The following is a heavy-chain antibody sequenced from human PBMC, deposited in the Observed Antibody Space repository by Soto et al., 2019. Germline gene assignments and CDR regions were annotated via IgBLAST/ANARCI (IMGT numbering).Heavy chain of an antibody. Sequence: ASVKVSCKASGYTFTSYDINWVRQATGQGLEWMGWRNPNSGNTGYAQKFQGRVTMTRNTSISTAYMELSSLRSEDTAVYYCARDPSTGNSGYDDMDVWGKGTTVTVSS. J-gene: IGHJ6*03. D-gene: IGHD5-12*01. CDR1: GYTFTSYD. CDR2: RNPNSGNT. V-gene: IGHV1-8*01. CDR3: ARDPSTGNSGYDDMDV.